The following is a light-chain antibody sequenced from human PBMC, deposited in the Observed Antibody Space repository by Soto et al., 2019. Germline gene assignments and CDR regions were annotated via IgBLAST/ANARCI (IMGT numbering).Light chain of an antibody. J-gene: IGLJ3*02. Sequence: QSALTQPASVSGSAGQSITISCSGTMRDVGAYNLVSWYQQHPGTAPKLIIYEVRNRPSGISSRFSGSRSGNTASLTISGLQPEDEGDYYCSAYTALSTLVFGGGTMLTVL. CDR1: MRDVGAYNL. CDR3: SAYTALSTLV. CDR2: EVR. V-gene: IGLV2-14*01.